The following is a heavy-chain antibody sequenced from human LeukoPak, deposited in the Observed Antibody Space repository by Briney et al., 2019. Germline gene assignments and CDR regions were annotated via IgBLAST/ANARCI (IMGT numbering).Heavy chain of an antibody. CDR2: INPSGGST. J-gene: IGHJ4*02. Sequence: GASVKVSCTASGYTFTSYYMHWVRQAPGQGLEWMGIINPSGGSTSYAQKFQGRVTMTRDTSTSTVYMELSSLRSEDTAVYYCARDQGEAYYFDYWGQGTLVTVSS. D-gene: IGHD3-10*01. CDR1: GYTFTSYY. CDR3: ARDQGEAYYFDY. V-gene: IGHV1-46*01.